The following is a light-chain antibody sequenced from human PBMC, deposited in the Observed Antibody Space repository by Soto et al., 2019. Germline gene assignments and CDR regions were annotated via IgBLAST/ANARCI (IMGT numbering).Light chain of an antibody. CDR1: QSVSSY. Sequence: EIVFTQSPSTLSLSPGERSTLSCGASQSVSSYLAWYQQKPGQAPRLLIYDASNRATGIPARFSGSGSGTDFTLTISSLEPEDFAVYYCQQRSNWPPRVTFGGGTKVDIK. J-gene: IGKJ4*01. V-gene: IGKV3-11*01. CDR3: QQRSNWPPRVT. CDR2: DAS.